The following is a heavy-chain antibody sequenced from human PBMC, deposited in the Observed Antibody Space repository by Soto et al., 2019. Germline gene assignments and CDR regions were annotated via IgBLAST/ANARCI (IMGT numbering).Heavy chain of an antibody. J-gene: IGHJ5*02. CDR2: INPSGGST. D-gene: IGHD6-13*01. CDR3: ARDGIAAAGTGWFDP. V-gene: IGHV1-46*01. CDR1: GYTFTSYY. Sequence: GASVKVSCKASGYTFTSYYMHWVRQAPGQGLEWMGIINPSGGSTSYAQKFQGRVTMTRDTSTSTVYMELSSLRSEDTAVYYCARDGIAAAGTGWFDPWGQGTLVTVSS.